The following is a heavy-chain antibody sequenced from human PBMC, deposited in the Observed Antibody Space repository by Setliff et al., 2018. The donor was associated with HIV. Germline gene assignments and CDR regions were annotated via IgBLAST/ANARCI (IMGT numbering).Heavy chain of an antibody. J-gene: IGHJ4*02. D-gene: IGHD5-12*01. V-gene: IGHV3-74*01. CDR3: VTSPNIVSR. Sequence: GGSLRLSCAASGFTFSSYWMHWVRQAPGKGLVWVSHISNDGTRTNYADSVKGRFSISRDNAKNTLYLQMNNLRAEDTAVYYCVTSPNIVSRWGQGTMVTVSS. CDR2: ISNDGTRT. CDR1: GFTFSSYW.